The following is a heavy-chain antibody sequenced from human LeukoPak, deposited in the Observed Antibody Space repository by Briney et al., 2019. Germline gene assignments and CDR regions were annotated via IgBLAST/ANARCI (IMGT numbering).Heavy chain of an antibody. CDR1: GYTFTSYG. CDR2: INPNSGGT. CDR3: ARGVTPDPYCSSTSCYAVRFDP. Sequence: ASVKVSCKASGYTFTSYGISWVRQAPGQGLEWMGWINPNSGGTNYAQKFQGRVTMTRDTSISTAYMELSRLRSDDTAVYYCARGVTPDPYCSSTSCYAVRFDPWGQGTLVTVSS. V-gene: IGHV1-2*02. D-gene: IGHD2-2*01. J-gene: IGHJ5*02.